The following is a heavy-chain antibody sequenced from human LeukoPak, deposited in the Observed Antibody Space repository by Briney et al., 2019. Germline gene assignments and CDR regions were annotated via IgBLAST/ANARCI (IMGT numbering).Heavy chain of an antibody. CDR3: ARPPYYYDSSGSY. CDR1: GCTFTGYY. Sequence: ASVKVSCKASGCTFTGYYMHWVRQAPGQGLEWMGWINPNSGGTNYAQKFQGRVTMTRDTSISTAYMELSRLRSDDTAVYYCARPPYYYDSSGSYWGQGTLVTVSS. D-gene: IGHD3-22*01. CDR2: INPNSGGT. V-gene: IGHV1-2*02. J-gene: IGHJ4*02.